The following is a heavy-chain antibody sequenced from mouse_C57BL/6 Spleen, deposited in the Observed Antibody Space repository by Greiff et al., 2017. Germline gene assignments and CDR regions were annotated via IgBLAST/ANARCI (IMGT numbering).Heavy chain of an antibody. Sequence: QVQLQQPGAELVKPGASVKMSCKASGYTFTSYWITWVKQRPGQGLEWIGDIYPGSGSTNYNEKFKSKATLTVDTSSSTAYMQLSSLTSEDSAVYYCAITTVVAADWGFDVWGTGTTVTVSS. CDR2: IYPGSGST. D-gene: IGHD1-1*01. J-gene: IGHJ1*03. CDR3: AITTVVAADWGFDV. V-gene: IGHV1-55*01. CDR1: GYTFTSYW.